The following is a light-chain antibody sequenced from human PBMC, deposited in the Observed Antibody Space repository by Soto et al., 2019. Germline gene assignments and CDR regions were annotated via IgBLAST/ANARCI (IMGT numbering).Light chain of an antibody. Sequence: EIVLTQSPGTLSLSPGERATLSCRASQSVNNNYLAWYRQRPGQDTKLLIYGASTRATGIPDRFSGSGSGTDFTLTISRLEPEDFAVYYWQQYAGSFTFGQGTRLEIK. CDR1: QSVNNNY. J-gene: IGKJ5*01. CDR3: QQYAGSFT. V-gene: IGKV3-20*01. CDR2: GAS.